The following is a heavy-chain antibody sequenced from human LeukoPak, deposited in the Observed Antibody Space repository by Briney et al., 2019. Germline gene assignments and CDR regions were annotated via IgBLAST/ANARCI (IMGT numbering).Heavy chain of an antibody. D-gene: IGHD3-3*02. CDR2: IYYSGST. CDR1: GGSIGSSSYY. J-gene: IGHJ4*02. Sequence: PSETLSLTCTVSGGSIGSSSYYWGWIRQPPGKGLEWIGSIYYSGSTYYNPSLKSRVTISVDTSKNQFSLKLSSVTAADTAVYYCARPRDVLEGFDYWGQGTLVTVSS. CDR3: ARPRDVLEGFDY. V-gene: IGHV4-39*01.